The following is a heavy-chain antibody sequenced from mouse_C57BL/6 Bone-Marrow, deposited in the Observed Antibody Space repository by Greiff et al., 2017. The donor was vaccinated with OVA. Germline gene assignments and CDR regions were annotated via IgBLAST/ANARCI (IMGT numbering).Heavy chain of an antibody. Sequence: ESGPGLVKPSQSLSLTCSVTGYSITSGYYWNWIRQFPGNKLEWMGYISYDGSNNYNPSLKNRISITRDTSKNQFFLKLNSVTTEDTATYYCARGSSLGRDYFDYWGQGTTLTVSS. CDR1: GYSITSGYY. CDR3: ARGSSLGRDYFDY. CDR2: ISYDGSN. D-gene: IGHD4-1*01. V-gene: IGHV3-6*01. J-gene: IGHJ2*01.